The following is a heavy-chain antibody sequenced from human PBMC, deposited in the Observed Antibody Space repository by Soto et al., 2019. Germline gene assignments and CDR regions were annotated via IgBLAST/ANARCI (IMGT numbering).Heavy chain of an antibody. D-gene: IGHD6-19*01. CDR2: VSHDGRNT. CDR3: AKGGLQWLVTSDFNY. Sequence: VQLVESGGGVLQTGRSLRLSCAASGFTFSDYAMHWVRQAPVKGLEWVAVVSHDGRNTHYADSVKGRFTISRDSSKNTVSLEMTSLREEDTAVYYFAKGGLQWLVTSDFNYWGQGALGTVSS. CDR1: GFTFSDYA. J-gene: IGHJ4*02. V-gene: IGHV3-30*18.